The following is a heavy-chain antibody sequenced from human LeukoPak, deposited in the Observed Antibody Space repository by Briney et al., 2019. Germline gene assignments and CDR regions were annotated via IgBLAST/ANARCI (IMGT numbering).Heavy chain of an antibody. D-gene: IGHD3-10*01. CDR3: ARVVPAAMPQLLRFGELDY. Sequence: PGGSLRLSCAASGFTFSSYEMNWVRQAPGKGLEGVSYISSSGSTIYYADSVKGRFTISRDNAKNSLYLQMNSLRAEDTAVYYCARVVPAAMPQLLRFGELDYWGQGTLVTVSS. CDR2: ISSSGSTI. J-gene: IGHJ4*02. CDR1: GFTFSSYE. V-gene: IGHV3-48*03.